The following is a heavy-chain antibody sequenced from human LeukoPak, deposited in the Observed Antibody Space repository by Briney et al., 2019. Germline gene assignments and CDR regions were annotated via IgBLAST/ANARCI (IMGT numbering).Heavy chain of an antibody. V-gene: IGHV3-23*01. D-gene: IGHD2-15*01. Sequence: GGSLRLSCAASGFTFSSYAMSWVRQAPGKGLEWVSSISGGGGATYYADSVKGRFTISRDNSKNTLSLQMNSLRAEDTALYYCARGYSRAAFDIWGQGTVVAVSS. J-gene: IGHJ3*02. CDR3: ARGYSRAAFDI. CDR1: GFTFSSYA. CDR2: ISGGGGAT.